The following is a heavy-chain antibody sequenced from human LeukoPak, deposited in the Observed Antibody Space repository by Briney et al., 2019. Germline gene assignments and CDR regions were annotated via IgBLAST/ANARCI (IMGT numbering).Heavy chain of an antibody. D-gene: IGHD4-11*01. CDR1: GFTFSSYA. V-gene: IGHV3-21*01. J-gene: IGHJ6*02. Sequence: PGVSLRLSCTASGFTFSSYAMNWVRQAPGKGLEWVSGIGAGGTFTYHADSVKGRFTISRDNAKNSLYLQMNSLRAEDTAVYYCARFFGLTVTETYYYYYGMDVWGQGTTVTVSS. CDR3: ARFFGLTVTETYYYYYGMDV. CDR2: IGAGGTFT.